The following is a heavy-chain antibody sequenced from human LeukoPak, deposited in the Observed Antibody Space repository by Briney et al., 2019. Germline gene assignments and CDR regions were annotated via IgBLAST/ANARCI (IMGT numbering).Heavy chain of an antibody. J-gene: IGHJ4*02. Sequence: SETLSLTCAVYGGSFSGYYWSWIRQPPGKGLEWIGEINHSGSTNYNPSLKSRVTMSVDTSKNQFSLKLSSVTAADTAVYYCARTRSKTITMVLDYWGQGTLVTVSS. D-gene: IGHD3-10*01. CDR1: GGSFSGYY. CDR3: ARTRSKTITMVLDY. CDR2: INHSGST. V-gene: IGHV4-34*01.